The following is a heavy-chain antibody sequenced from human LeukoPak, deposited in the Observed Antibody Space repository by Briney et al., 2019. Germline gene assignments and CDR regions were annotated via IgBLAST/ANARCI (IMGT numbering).Heavy chain of an antibody. CDR3: ARDYYSSAYY. V-gene: IGHV3-74*01. CDR2: INSDGSTT. J-gene: IGHJ4*02. CDR1: GFTFSSYW. D-gene: IGHD6-19*01. Sequence: TGGSLKLSCAASGFTFSSYWLHWVRQAPGKGLVWVSRINSDGSTTSYADSVKGRFTISRDNAKNTLYLQMNSLRVEDTAVYYCARDYYSSAYYWGQGTLVTVSS.